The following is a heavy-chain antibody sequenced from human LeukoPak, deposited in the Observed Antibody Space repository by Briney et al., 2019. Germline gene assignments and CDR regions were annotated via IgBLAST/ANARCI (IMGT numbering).Heavy chain of an antibody. CDR2: TNHSGST. V-gene: IGHV4-34*01. D-gene: IGHD6-13*01. J-gene: IGHJ5*02. Sequence: SETLSLTCAVYGGSFSGYYWSWIRQPPGKGLEWIGETNHSGSTNYNLSLKSRVTISVDTSKNQFSLKLSSVTAADTAVYYCARGSSSWYGRYNWFDPWGQGTLVTVSS. CDR3: ARGSSSWYGRYNWFDP. CDR1: GGSFSGYY.